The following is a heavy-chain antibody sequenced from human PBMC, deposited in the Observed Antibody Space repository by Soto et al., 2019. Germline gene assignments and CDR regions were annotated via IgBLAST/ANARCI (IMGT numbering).Heavy chain of an antibody. D-gene: IGHD3-10*01. V-gene: IGHV3-48*01. CDR1: GFTFSSYS. CDR2: ISSSSSTI. CDR3: ARESRSSLLWFGEMTFDY. Sequence: GGSLRLSCAASGFTFSSYSMNWVRQAPGKGLEWVSYISSSSSTIYYADSVKGRFTISRDNAKNSLYLQMNSLRAEDTAVYYCARESRSSLLWFGEMTFDYWGQGTLVTVSS. J-gene: IGHJ4*02.